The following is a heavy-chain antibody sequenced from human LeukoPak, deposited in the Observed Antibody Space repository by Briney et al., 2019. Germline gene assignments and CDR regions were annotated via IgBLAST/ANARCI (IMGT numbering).Heavy chain of an antibody. CDR3: ARARGPDDSSGYPYYYYYMDV. Sequence: SETLSLTCTVSGGSISSSSYYWGWIRQPPGKGLEWIGSIYYSGSTYYNPSLKSRVTISVDTSKNQFSLKLSSVTAADTAVYYCARARGPDDSSGYPYYYYYMDVWGKGTTVTVSS. CDR1: GGSISSSSYY. J-gene: IGHJ6*03. V-gene: IGHV4-39*07. CDR2: IYYSGST. D-gene: IGHD3-22*01.